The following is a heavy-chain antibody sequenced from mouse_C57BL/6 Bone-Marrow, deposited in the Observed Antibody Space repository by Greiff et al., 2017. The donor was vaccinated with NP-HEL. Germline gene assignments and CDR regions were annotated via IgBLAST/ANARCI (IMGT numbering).Heavy chain of an antibody. J-gene: IGHJ2*01. CDR1: GYTFTSSG. CDR2: IYPRRGNT. D-gene: IGHD2-4*01. Sequence: VQLQQSGAELARPGASVKLSCKASGYTFTSSGISWVKQRTGQGLEWIGEIYPRRGNTYYNEKFKGKATLTADKSSSTAYMELRSLTSEDSAVYFCAREEKGSTMITTFFDYWGQGTTLTVSS. V-gene: IGHV1-81*01. CDR3: AREEKGSTMITTFFDY.